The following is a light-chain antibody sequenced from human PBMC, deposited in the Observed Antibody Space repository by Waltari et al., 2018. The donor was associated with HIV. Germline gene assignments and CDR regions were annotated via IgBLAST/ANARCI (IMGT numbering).Light chain of an antibody. CDR3: QVWDTSSDQGV. CDR2: DDS. CDR1: NIEIKT. Sequence: SYVLAQPPSVSVAPGQKARITCGGNNIEIKTVHSYQQKPGQAPVLCVHDDSHRPSGIPERFSGSNSGNTATLTISRVEAGDEADYFCQVWDTSSDQGVFGGGTKLTVL. J-gene: IGLJ2*01. V-gene: IGLV3-21*02.